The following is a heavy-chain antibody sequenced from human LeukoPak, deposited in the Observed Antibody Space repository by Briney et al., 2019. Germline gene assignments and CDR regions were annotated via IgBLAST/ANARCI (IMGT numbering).Heavy chain of an antibody. J-gene: IGHJ4*02. CDR1: GGTFSSYA. CDR2: IIPIFATA. D-gene: IGHD3-22*01. Sequence: GASVKVSCKASGGTFSSYAISWVRQAPGQGLEWMGGIIPIFATANYAQKFQGRVTMTTDASTTTAYMELRSLRSDDTAVYYCARDYGYYDSSGHYCDYWGQGTLVSVSS. CDR3: ARDYGYYDSSGHYCDY. V-gene: IGHV1-69*05.